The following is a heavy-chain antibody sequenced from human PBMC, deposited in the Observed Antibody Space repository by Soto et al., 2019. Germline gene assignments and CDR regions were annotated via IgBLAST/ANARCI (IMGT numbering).Heavy chain of an antibody. Sequence: EVQLVESGGGLVQPGGSLRLSCAASGFTFSSYCMHWVRQVPGKGLVWVSRINSDGSSTTYADSVRGRFTISRDNAKNTLYEQMNMLRGEDAAVYYCLREVYNAYLDLWGQGTQVTVSS. CDR1: GFTFSSYC. J-gene: IGHJ5*01. CDR2: INSDGSST. V-gene: IGHV3-74*03. D-gene: IGHD3-10*01. CDR3: LREVYNAYLDL.